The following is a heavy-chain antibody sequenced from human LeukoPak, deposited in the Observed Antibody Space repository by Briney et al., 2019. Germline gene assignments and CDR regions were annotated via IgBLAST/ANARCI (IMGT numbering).Heavy chain of an antibody. J-gene: IGHJ3*01. Sequence: PGGSLRLSCAASGFTFSTYWMQWVRQAPGEGLVWVSRINTDGSTTTYADSVKGRFTISRDNAKNTLYLQMNSLRAEDTAIYSCAKDYRGSGYFFDVWGQGTMVAVSS. CDR3: AKDYRGSGYFFDV. D-gene: IGHD3-3*01. CDR2: INTDGSTT. CDR1: GFTFSTYW. V-gene: IGHV3-74*01.